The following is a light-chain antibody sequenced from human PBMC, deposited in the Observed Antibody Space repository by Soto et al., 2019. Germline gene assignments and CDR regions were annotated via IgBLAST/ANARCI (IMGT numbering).Light chain of an antibody. Sequence: EIVLTQSPGTLSLSPGERATLSCRASQGISNSYLAWYQQKPGQAPRLLVFSPSSRAAGVPDRFSGSGSGTDFTLTIDRLEPEDFAVYYCQRFGPSPPFPFGPGTKVDIK. CDR2: SPS. CDR1: QGISNSY. CDR3: QRFGPSPPFP. V-gene: IGKV3-20*01. J-gene: IGKJ3*01.